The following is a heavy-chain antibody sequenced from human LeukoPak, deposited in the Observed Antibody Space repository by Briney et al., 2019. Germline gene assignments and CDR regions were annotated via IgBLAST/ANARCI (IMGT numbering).Heavy chain of an antibody. CDR3: ARDGGRWYGDYVYYYYGMDV. J-gene: IGHJ6*02. Sequence: SETLSLTCTVAGRSISSYYWSLIRQPPGKGLEWIGYSYYSGSTNYNPSLKSQVTISVDTSKNQFSLKLSSVTAADTAVYYCARDGGRWYGDYVYYYYGMDVWGQGTTVTVSS. D-gene: IGHD4-17*01. CDR1: GRSISSYY. CDR2: SYYSGST. V-gene: IGHV4-59*01.